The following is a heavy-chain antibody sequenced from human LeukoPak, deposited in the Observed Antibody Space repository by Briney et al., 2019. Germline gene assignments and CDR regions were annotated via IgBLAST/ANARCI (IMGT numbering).Heavy chain of an antibody. D-gene: IGHD6-19*01. CDR1: GGSFSGYY. CDR3: ARRCIAVAGKRFDY. Sequence: SETLSLTCAVYGGSFSGYYWSWIRQPPGKGLEWIGEIDHSGSTNYNPSLKSRVTISVDTSKNQFSLKLSSVTAADTAVYYCARRCIAVAGKRFDYWGQGTLVTVSS. CDR2: IDHSGST. V-gene: IGHV4-34*01. J-gene: IGHJ4*02.